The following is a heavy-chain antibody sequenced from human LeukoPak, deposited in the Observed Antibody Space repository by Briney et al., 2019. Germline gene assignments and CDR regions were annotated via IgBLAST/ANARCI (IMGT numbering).Heavy chain of an antibody. CDR1: GYTFTSYY. Sequence: ASVKVSCKASGYTFTSYYMHWVRQAPGQGLEWMGIINPSGGSTSYAQKFQGRVTMTRDMSTSTVYMELSSLRPEDTAVYYCAAAAGRFDYWGQGTLVTVSS. J-gene: IGHJ4*02. CDR3: AAAAGRFDY. V-gene: IGHV1-46*01. D-gene: IGHD6-13*01. CDR2: INPSGGST.